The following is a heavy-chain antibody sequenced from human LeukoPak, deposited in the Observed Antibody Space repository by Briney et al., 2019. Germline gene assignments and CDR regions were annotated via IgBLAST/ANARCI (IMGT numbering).Heavy chain of an antibody. CDR1: GFTFSNYI. J-gene: IGHJ4*02. V-gene: IGHV3-48*04. D-gene: IGHD4-17*01. CDR2: ISSSSSTI. Sequence: PGGSLRLSCAASGFTFSNYIMNWVRQAPGKGLEWVSYISSSSSTIYYADSVKGRFTISRDNAKNSLYLQMNSLRAEDTAVYYCARPPRNDYGDYVSADWGQGTLVTVSS. CDR3: ARPPRNDYGDYVSAD.